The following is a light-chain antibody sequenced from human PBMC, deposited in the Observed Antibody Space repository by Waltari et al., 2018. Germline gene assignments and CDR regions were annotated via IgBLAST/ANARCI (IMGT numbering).Light chain of an antibody. CDR2: GAS. V-gene: IGKV3-15*01. J-gene: IGKJ4*01. CDR1: QSISSN. Sequence: EIVMTQSPVTLSVSPGERVTLSCRASQSISSNLAWYQQQPGQSPRLLIHGASTRATGIPARFSGSGSGTDFTLTIRSLQSEDFAVYFCQQYNTWPTFGGGTKVEIK. CDR3: QQYNTWPT.